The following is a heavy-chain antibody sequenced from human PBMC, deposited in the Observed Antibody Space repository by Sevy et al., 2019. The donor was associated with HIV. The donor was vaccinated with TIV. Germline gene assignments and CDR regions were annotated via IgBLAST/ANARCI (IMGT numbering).Heavy chain of an antibody. CDR1: GYTFTSYG. CDR3: ARISLDIVVVPAAIESYYYYYMDV. V-gene: IGHV1-18*01. D-gene: IGHD2-2*02. J-gene: IGHJ6*03. Sequence: ASVKVSCKASGYTFTSYGISWVRQAPGQGLEWMGWISAYNGNTNYAQKLQGRVTMTTDTSTSTAYMELKSLRSDDTAVYYCARISLDIVVVPAAIESYYYYYMDVWGKGTTVTVSS. CDR2: ISAYNGNT.